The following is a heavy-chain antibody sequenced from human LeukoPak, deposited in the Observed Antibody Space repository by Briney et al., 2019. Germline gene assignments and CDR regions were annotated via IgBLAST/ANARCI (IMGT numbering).Heavy chain of an antibody. D-gene: IGHD4-23*01. CDR1: GFTFSSYG. J-gene: IGHJ2*01. CDR2: ISYDGSNK. Sequence: GGSLRLSCAASGFTFSSYGMHWVRQAPGKGLEWVAVISYDGSNKYYADPVKGRFTISRDNSKNTLYLQMNSLRAEDTAVYYCAKMNYGGDSVDWYFDLWGRGTLVTVSS. CDR3: AKMNYGGDSVDWYFDL. V-gene: IGHV3-30*18.